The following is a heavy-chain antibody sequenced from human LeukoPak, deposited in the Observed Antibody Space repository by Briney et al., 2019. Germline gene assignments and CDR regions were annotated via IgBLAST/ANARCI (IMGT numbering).Heavy chain of an antibody. CDR3: ARIVGDYGVLVH. Sequence: SVKVSCKASGGTFSTYAINWVRQAPGQGLEWMGRIIPIFGSAHYSQKFQGRVTITTDETTSTAYMGVSSLRAEDTAVYYCARIVGDYGVLVHWGQGTLVTVSS. CDR2: IIPIFGSA. J-gene: IGHJ4*02. V-gene: IGHV1-69*05. CDR1: GGTFSTYA. D-gene: IGHD4-17*01.